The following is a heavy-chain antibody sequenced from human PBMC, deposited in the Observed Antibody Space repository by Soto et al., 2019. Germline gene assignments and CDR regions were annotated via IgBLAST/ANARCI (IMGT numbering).Heavy chain of an antibody. D-gene: IGHD4-17*01. Sequence: SVKVSCKASGGTFSSYAISWVRQAPGQGLEWMGGIIPIFGTANYAQKFQGRVTITADESTSTAYMELSSLRSEDTAVYYCARAHDYGGNSYYYYGMDVWGQGTTVTVSS. CDR2: IIPIFGTA. J-gene: IGHJ6*02. V-gene: IGHV1-69*13. CDR3: ARAHDYGGNSYYYYGMDV. CDR1: GGTFSSYA.